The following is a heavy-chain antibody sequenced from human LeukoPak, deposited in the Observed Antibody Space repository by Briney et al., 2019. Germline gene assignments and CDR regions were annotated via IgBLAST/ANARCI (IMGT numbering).Heavy chain of an antibody. Sequence: ASVKVSCKASGYTFTGYYMHWVRQAPGQGLEWMGWINPNSGGTNYAQKFQGRVTMTRDTSISTAYMELSRLRSDDTAVYYCARGGYWSGGSCYEDWFDPWGQGTLVTVSS. CDR3: ARGGYWSGGSCYEDWFDP. D-gene: IGHD2-15*01. CDR1: GYTFTGYY. V-gene: IGHV1-2*02. CDR2: INPNSGGT. J-gene: IGHJ5*02.